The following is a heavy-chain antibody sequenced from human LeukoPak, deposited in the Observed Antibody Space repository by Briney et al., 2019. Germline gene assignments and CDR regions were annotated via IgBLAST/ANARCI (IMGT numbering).Heavy chain of an antibody. V-gene: IGHV3-30*04. Sequence: GRSLRLSCAASGSTFSSYAMHWVRQAPGKGLEWVAVISYDGSNKYYADSVKGRFTISRDNSKNTLYLQMNSLRAEDTAVYYCARDRIVVVVAALHVGFDPWGQGTLVTVSS. J-gene: IGHJ5*02. CDR3: ARDRIVVVVAALHVGFDP. CDR1: GSTFSSYA. CDR2: ISYDGSNK. D-gene: IGHD2-15*01.